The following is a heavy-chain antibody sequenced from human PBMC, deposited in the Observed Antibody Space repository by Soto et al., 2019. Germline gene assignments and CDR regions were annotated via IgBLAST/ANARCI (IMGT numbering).Heavy chain of an antibody. Sequence: QVQLQESGPGLVKPSETLSLTCSVSDGSVNTGNYYWSWIRQPPGKGLEWIGHIYYIGTTNYNPSFKSRVTISGDTSKNQFSLKVTSVTAADTAVYFCAREEKQLSRYGGDFDYWGQGILVTVSS. D-gene: IGHD3-16*01. CDR3: AREEKQLSRYGGDFDY. J-gene: IGHJ4*02. V-gene: IGHV4-61*01. CDR2: IYYIGTT. CDR1: DGSVNTGNYY.